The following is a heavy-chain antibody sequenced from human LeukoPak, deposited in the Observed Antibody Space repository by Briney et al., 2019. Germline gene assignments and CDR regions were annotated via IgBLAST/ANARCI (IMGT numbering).Heavy chain of an antibody. CDR3: ARDPYSGSYYEYNWFDP. Sequence: PGGSLRLSCAASGFTFSSYWMHWVRQAPGKGLVWVSRINSDGSSTSYADSVKGRFTISRDNAKNTLYLQMNSLRAEDTAVYYCARDPYSGSYYEYNWFDPWGQGTLVTVSS. D-gene: IGHD1-26*01. CDR2: INSDGSST. V-gene: IGHV3-74*01. J-gene: IGHJ5*02. CDR1: GFTFSSYW.